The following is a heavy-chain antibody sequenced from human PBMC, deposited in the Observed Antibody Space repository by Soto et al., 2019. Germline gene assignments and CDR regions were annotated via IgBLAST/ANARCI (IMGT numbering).Heavy chain of an antibody. CDR2: IYPGDSDT. CDR1: GYNFISDW. CDR3: AKGSRDYRPYYFDS. D-gene: IGHD3-3*01. Sequence: GESLKISCKGSGYNFISDWIGWVSQMPGKGLEWMGIIYPGDSDTRYSPSFQGQVTISADKSISTAYLQWSSLKAEDTADYYCAKGSRDYRPYYFDSWGQGTLVTAPQ. J-gene: IGHJ4*02. V-gene: IGHV5-51*01.